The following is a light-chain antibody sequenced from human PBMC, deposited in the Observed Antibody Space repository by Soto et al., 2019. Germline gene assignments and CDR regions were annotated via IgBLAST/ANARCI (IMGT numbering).Light chain of an antibody. Sequence: ELVLTQSPATLSLSPGERATLSCRASQSVSSYLAWYQQKPGQAPRLLIYDASNRATGIPARFSGSGSGTDFTLTISSLEPEDFAVYYCQQRSNWPFTFGGGTKVAIK. CDR2: DAS. V-gene: IGKV3-11*01. CDR1: QSVSSY. CDR3: QQRSNWPFT. J-gene: IGKJ4*01.